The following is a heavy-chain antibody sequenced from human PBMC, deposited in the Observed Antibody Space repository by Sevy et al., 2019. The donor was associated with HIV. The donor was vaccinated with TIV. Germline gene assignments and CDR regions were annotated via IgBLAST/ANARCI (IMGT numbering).Heavy chain of an antibody. J-gene: IGHJ4*02. V-gene: IGHV3-30-3*01. CDR2: ISYDGSNK. Sequence: GGSLRLSCAASGLTFSSYAMHWVRQAPGKGLEWVAVISYDGSNKYYADSVKGRFTISRDNSKNTLYLQMNSLRAEDTAVYYCARAPIVVVIAPADYWGQGTLVTVSS. CDR1: GLTFSSYA. CDR3: ARAPIVVVIAPADY. D-gene: IGHD3-22*01.